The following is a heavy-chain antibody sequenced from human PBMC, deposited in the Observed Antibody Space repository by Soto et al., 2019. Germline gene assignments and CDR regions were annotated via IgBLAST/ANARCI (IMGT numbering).Heavy chain of an antibody. CDR2: MYYGGRT. V-gene: IGHV4-59*08. D-gene: IGHD2-15*01. CDR1: GGSISSYY. Sequence: SGTQSLTCTVSGGSISSYYWSWIRQPPGKGLEWIGYMYYGGRTNYNPSLKSRVTISVDTSKMQVSLKLSSVTAADTAVYFCARGTPSPLIVRSSRGPWFDPWGQGTLVTVSS. J-gene: IGHJ5*02. CDR3: ARGTPSPLIVRSSRGPWFDP.